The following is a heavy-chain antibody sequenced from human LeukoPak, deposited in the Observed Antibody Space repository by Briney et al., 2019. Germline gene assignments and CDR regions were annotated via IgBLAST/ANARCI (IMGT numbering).Heavy chain of an antibody. CDR3: AREEAGANDY. V-gene: IGHV4-59*01. J-gene: IGHJ4*02. CDR1: GGSISSYY. CDR2: IYYSGST. Sequence: SETLYLTCTVSGGSISSYYWSWIRQPPGKGLEWIGYIYYSGSTNYNPSLKSRVTISVDTSKNQFSLKLSSVTAADTAVYYCAREEAGANDYWGQGTLVTVSS. D-gene: IGHD1-26*01.